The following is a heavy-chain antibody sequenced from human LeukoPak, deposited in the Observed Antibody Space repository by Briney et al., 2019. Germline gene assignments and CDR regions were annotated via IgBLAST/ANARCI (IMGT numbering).Heavy chain of an antibody. D-gene: IGHD4-17*01. CDR2: ISYDGSNK. CDR1: GFTFSSYA. CDR3: ARDSNGDYGGGFDP. Sequence: PGGSLRLSGAASGFTFSSYAMHWVRQAPGKGLEWVAVISYDGSNKYYADSVKGRFTISRDNSKNTLYLQMNSLRAEDTAVYYCARDSNGDYGGGFDPWGQGTLVTVSS. V-gene: IGHV3-30-3*01. J-gene: IGHJ5*02.